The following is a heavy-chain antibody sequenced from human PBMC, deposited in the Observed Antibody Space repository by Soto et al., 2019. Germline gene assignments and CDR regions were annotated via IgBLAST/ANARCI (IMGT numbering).Heavy chain of an antibody. CDR3: ARPLVAPVAGPYYYGMDV. Sequence: RLSCTASGFTFNSYGFNWVRQAPGKGLEWVAVIWYDGNTKYYADSVKGRFTISRDNLRSTVYLQMNSLTAEDTAVYYCARPLVAPVAGPYYYGMDVWGQGTTVTV. CDR1: GFTFNSYG. D-gene: IGHD6-19*01. CDR2: IWYDGNTK. V-gene: IGHV3-33*01. J-gene: IGHJ6*02.